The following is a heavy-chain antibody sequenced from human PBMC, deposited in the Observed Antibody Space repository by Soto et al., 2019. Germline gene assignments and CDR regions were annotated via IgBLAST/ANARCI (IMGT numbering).Heavy chain of an antibody. D-gene: IGHD5-12*01. CDR3: ARGDIVATIGEYHYYGMDV. CDR1: GGTFSSYA. CDR2: IIPIFGTA. J-gene: IGHJ6*02. V-gene: IGHV1-69*01. Sequence: QVQLVQSGAEVKKPGSSVKVSCKASGGTFSSYAISWVRQAPGQGLEWMGGIIPIFGTANYAQKFQGRVTITADESTSTAYMELSSLRSEDTAVYYCARGDIVATIGEYHYYGMDVWGQGTTVTVSS.